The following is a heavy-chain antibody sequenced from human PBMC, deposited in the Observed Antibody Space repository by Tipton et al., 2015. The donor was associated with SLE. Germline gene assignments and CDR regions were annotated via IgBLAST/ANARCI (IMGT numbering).Heavy chain of an antibody. Sequence: SLRLSCAASGFTFSGYAMHWVRQAPGKGLEWVAVISYDGSNKYYADSVKGRFTISRDNSKNTLYLQMNSLRAEDTAVYYCASEFYYGSGSSYWGQGTLVTVSS. V-gene: IGHV3-30*04. D-gene: IGHD3-10*01. J-gene: IGHJ4*02. CDR3: ASEFYYGSGSSY. CDR1: GFTFSGYA. CDR2: ISYDGSNK.